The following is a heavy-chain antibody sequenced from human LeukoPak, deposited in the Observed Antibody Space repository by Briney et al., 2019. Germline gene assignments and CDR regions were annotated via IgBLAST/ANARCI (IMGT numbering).Heavy chain of an antibody. CDR1: GYSFTSYC. CDR2: IYPGDSDT. J-gene: IGHJ4*02. D-gene: IGHD3-10*01. V-gene: IGHV5-51*01. CDR3: ARTPRGPIWFGELSPHFDY. Sequence: KRGESLKISCKGSGYSFTSYCIGWVRQMPGKGLEWMGIIYPGDSDTRYSPSFQGQVTISADKSISTAYLQWSSLKASDTAMYYCARTPRGPIWFGELSPHFDYWGQGTLVTVSS.